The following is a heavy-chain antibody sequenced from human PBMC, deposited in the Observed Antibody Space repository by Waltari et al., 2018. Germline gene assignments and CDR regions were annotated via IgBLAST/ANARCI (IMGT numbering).Heavy chain of an antibody. J-gene: IGHJ5*02. CDR2: IYYSGST. V-gene: IGHV4-39*01. Sequence: QLQLQESGPGLVKPSETLSLTCTVSGGSISSSSYYWGWIRQPPGQGLEWIGSIYYSGSTYYNPSLKSRVTISVDTSKNQFSLKLSSVTAADTAVYYCARRRHYYDNQGGGWFDPWGQGTLVTVSS. CDR3: ARRRHYYDNQGGGWFDP. D-gene: IGHD3-22*01. CDR1: GGSISSSSYY.